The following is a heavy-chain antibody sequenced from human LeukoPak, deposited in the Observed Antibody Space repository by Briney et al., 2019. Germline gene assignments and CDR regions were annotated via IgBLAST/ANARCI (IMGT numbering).Heavy chain of an antibody. CDR1: GYTFTTYS. J-gene: IGHJ5*02. D-gene: IGHD1-1*01. Sequence: ASVKVSCKASGYTFTTYSISWVRQAPGQGLEWMGWISTYSGNINYAQKFQGRVTMTTDTSTSTAYMELRSLRSDDTAMYYCAIDRPSAIGTTARFDPWGQGTLVAVSS. V-gene: IGHV1-18*04. CDR3: AIDRPSAIGTTARFDP. CDR2: ISTYSGNI.